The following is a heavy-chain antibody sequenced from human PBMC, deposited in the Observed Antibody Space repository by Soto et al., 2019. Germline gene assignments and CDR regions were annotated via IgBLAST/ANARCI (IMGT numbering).Heavy chain of an antibody. J-gene: IGHJ3*02. CDR1: GGTFSSYA. CDR3: ARLRLHGPNDAFDI. D-gene: IGHD4-4*01. Sequence: SVKVSCKASGGTFSSYAISWVRQAPGQGLEWMGGIIPIFGTANYAQKFQGRVTITADESTSTAYMELSSLRSEDTAVYYCARLRLHGPNDAFDIWGQGTMVTVSS. CDR2: IIPIFGTA. V-gene: IGHV1-69*13.